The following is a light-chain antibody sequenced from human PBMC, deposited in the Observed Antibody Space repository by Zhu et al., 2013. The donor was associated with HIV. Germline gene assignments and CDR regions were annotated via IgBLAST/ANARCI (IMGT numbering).Light chain of an antibody. CDR1: QSISSW. CDR2: KAS. Sequence: DIQMTQSPSTLSASVGDRVTITCRASQSISSWLAWYQQKPGKAPKLLIYKASSLESGVPSRFSGSGSGTEFTLTISSLQPDDFATYYCQQLNSFPRTFGGGTKVEIK. CDR3: QQLNSFPRT. V-gene: IGKV1-5*03. J-gene: IGKJ4*01.